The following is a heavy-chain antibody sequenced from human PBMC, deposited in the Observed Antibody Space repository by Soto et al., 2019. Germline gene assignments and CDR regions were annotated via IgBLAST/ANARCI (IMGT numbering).Heavy chain of an antibody. V-gene: IGHV4-34*01. CDR3: ARVGGGGQLVRIPNAFDI. CDR2: INHSGST. CDR1: GGSFSGYY. J-gene: IGHJ3*02. Sequence: SETLSLTCAVYGGSFSGYYWSWIRQPPGKGREWIGEINHSGSTNYNPSLKSRVTISVDTSKNQFSLKLSSVTAADTAVYYCARVGGGGQLVRIPNAFDIWGQGTMVTVSS. D-gene: IGHD6-6*01.